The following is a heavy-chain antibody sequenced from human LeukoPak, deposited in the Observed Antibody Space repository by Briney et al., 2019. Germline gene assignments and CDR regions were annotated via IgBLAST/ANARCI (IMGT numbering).Heavy chain of an antibody. D-gene: IGHD5-18*01. CDR2: IYYSRST. CDR3: ARGRTAMVFDY. V-gene: IGHV4-59*01. Sequence: SETLSLTCTVSGGSISSYYWSWIRQPPGKGLEWIGYIYYSRSTNYNPSLKSRVTISVDTSKNQFSLKLSSVTAADTAVYYCARGRTAMVFDYWGQGTLVTVSS. J-gene: IGHJ4*02. CDR1: GGSISSYY.